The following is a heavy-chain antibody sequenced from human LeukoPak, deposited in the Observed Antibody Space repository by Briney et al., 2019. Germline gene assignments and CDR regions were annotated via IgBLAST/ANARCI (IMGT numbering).Heavy chain of an antibody. J-gene: IGHJ3*02. CDR2: IYYSGST. CDR1: GGSISSSSYY. CDR3: ASDSGGRRDAFNI. V-gene: IGHV4-39*07. Sequence: SETLSLTCTVSGGSISSSSYYWGWIRQPPGKGLGWIGSIYYSGSTYYNPSLKSRVTISVDTSKNQFSLKLTSVTAADTAVYYCASDSGGRRDAFNIWGQGTMVTVSS. D-gene: IGHD2-8*02.